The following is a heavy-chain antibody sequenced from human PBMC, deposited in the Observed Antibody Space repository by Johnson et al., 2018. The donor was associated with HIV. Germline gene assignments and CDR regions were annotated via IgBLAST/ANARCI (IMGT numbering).Heavy chain of an antibody. D-gene: IGHD4-17*01. V-gene: IGHV3-66*02. CDR1: GFTVSRNY. Sequence: EMQLVESGGGLVQPGGSLRLSCAASGFTVSRNYMNWVRQAPGKGLEWVSVIYSGGSTYYADSVKGRFTISRDSSKNTLYLQMNSLRAEDTAVYYCARGRKTVTTVRPSAFDIWGQGTMVTVSS. J-gene: IGHJ3*02. CDR2: IYSGGST. CDR3: ARGRKTVTTVRPSAFDI.